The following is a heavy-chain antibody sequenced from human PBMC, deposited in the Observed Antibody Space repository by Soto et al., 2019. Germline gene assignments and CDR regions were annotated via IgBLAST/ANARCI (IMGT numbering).Heavy chain of an antibody. D-gene: IGHD2-8*01. J-gene: IGHJ3*02. V-gene: IGHV3-66*01. CDR1: GFTVSSNY. CDR2: IYSGGST. Sequence: EVQLVESGGGLVQPGGSLRLSCAASGFTVSSNYMSWVRQAPGKGLEWVSVIYSGGSTYYADSVKGRFTISRDNSKNTLYLQMSSLRAEDTAVYYCAREGEGYCTNGVCSPLDAFDIWGQGTMVTVSS. CDR3: AREGEGYCTNGVCSPLDAFDI.